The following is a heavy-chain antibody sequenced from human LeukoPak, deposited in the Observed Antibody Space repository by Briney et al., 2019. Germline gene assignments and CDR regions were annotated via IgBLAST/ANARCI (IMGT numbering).Heavy chain of an antibody. D-gene: IGHD1-1*01. V-gene: IGHV3-23*01. Sequence: GGSLRLSCAASGFTFSSYAMSWVRQAPGKGLEWVSSITLSGGSTYYADSVEGRFTISRDNYKNTLYVQMNSLRAEDTAVYYCARDGTATPIDYWGQGTLVTVSS. CDR3: ARDGTATPIDY. CDR1: GFTFSSYA. CDR2: ITLSGGST. J-gene: IGHJ4*02.